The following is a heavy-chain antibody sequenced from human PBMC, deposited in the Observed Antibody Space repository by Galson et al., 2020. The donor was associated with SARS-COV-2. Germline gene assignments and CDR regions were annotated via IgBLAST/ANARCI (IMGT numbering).Heavy chain of an antibody. CDR3: ARERGYSYGYGDY. CDR2: ISGSSGSI. Sequence: GESLKISCAASGFTFSNYNMNWVRQAPGKGLEWVSSISGSSGSIYYADSVKGRFTISRDNAKNSLFLQMNSLRGDDTAVYYCARERGYSYGYGDYWGQGTLVTVSS. D-gene: IGHD5-18*01. J-gene: IGHJ4*02. CDR1: GFTFSNYN. V-gene: IGHV3-21*06.